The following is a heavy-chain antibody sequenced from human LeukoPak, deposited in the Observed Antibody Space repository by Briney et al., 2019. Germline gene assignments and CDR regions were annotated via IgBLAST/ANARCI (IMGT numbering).Heavy chain of an antibody. J-gene: IGHJ3*02. CDR1: GVSISSYY. V-gene: IGHV4-59*01. CDR3: ARTGAAAAYHDAFDI. CDR2: IYYSGST. D-gene: IGHD6-13*01. Sequence: SETLSLTCTVSGVSISSYYWSWIRQPPGKGLEWIGYIYYSGSTNYNPSLKSRVTISVDTSKNQFSLKLSSVTAADTAVYYCARTGAAAAYHDAFDIWGQGTMVTVSS.